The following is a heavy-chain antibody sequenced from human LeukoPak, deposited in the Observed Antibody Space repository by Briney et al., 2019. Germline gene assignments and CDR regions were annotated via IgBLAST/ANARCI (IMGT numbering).Heavy chain of an antibody. J-gene: IGHJ4*02. CDR3: SASILWGGPKEAY. D-gene: IGHD2-21*01. CDR2: ISSSSSYI. Sequence: KPSGSLRLSCAASGFTFSSYSMSWVRQAPGKGLEWVSSISSSSSYIYYAYSVKGRFTISRANTNNSLYLQMNSLRADAAAVYYSSASILWGGPKEAYWGQGTLVTVSS. V-gene: IGHV3-21*01. CDR1: GFTFSSYS.